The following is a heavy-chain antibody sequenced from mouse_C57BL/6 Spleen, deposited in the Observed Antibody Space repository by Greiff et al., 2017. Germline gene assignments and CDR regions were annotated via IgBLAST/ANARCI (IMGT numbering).Heavy chain of an antibody. Sequence: VQLQQSGPELVKPGASVKISCKASGYAFSSSWMNWVKQRPGKGLEWIGRIYPGDGDTNYHGEFKGKATLTADKSSSAAYMQLSSLTSEDSAVYFCARSRDYDGDYYAMDYWGQGTSVTVSS. CDR1: GYAFSSSW. CDR2: IYPGDGDT. D-gene: IGHD2-4*01. CDR3: ARSRDYDGDYYAMDY. J-gene: IGHJ4*01. V-gene: IGHV1-82*01.